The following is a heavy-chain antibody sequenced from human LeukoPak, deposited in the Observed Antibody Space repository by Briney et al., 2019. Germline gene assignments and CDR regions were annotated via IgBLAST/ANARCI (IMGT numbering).Heavy chain of an antibody. CDR1: GGSISSSNYY. Sequence: SETLSLTCTVSGGSISSSNYYWGWIRQPPGKGLEWIASIYYSGSTYYNPSLKSRVTISVDTSKNQFSLKLSSVTAADTAVYYCARLQYCSGGSCYHFDYWGQRTLVTVSS. CDR2: IYYSGST. J-gene: IGHJ4*02. V-gene: IGHV4-39*07. D-gene: IGHD2-15*01. CDR3: ARLQYCSGGSCYHFDY.